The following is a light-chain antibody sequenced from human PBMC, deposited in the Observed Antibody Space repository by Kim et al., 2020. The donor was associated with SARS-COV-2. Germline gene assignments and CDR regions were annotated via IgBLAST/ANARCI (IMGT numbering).Light chain of an antibody. CDR1: TPNIGSRVT. J-gene: IGLJ2*01. CDR3: QSYANTLSGWV. CDR2: NST. Sequence: QSVLTKPPSVSRAPGRRVTISCSGSTPNIGSRVTVHCYQQFPGTAPKLLIYNSTNLPFGVPERFSGSKSGTSASLAITWLQAEDEADYYCQSYANTLSGWVLGVGTKVTVL. V-gene: IGLV1-40*01.